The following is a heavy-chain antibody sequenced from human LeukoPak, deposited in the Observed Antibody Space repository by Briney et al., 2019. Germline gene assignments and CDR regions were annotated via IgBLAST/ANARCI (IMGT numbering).Heavy chain of an antibody. CDR1: GFTFSNAW. CDR2: IKSKTDGVTT. J-gene: IGHJ4*02. Sequence: GGSLRLXCAASGFTFSNAWMSWVRQAPGKGLEWVGRIKSKTDGVTTDYAAPVKGRFTISRDDSKNTLYLQMNSLKTEDTAVYYCTTDLCGGDCYLYYFDYWGQGTLVTVSS. V-gene: IGHV3-15*01. D-gene: IGHD2-21*02. CDR3: TTDLCGGDCYLYYFDY.